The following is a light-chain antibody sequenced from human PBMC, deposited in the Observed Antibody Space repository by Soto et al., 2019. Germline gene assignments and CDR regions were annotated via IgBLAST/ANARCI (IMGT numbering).Light chain of an antibody. V-gene: IGLV3-10*01. CDR2: EDT. J-gene: IGLJ2*01. CDR1: AFPKKY. CDR3: YSPDSSGGI. Sequence: SYELTQPPSLSVSPGQTARITCSGDAFPKKYAYWYQQRSGQAPVLVIYEDTKRPSGIPERFSGSSSGTTATLTISGAHVEDGGDYFCYSPDSSGGIFGGGTKVTVL.